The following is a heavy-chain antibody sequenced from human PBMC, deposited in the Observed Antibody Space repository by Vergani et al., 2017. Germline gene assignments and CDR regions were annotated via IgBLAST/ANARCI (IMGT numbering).Heavy chain of an antibody. J-gene: IGHJ6*03. D-gene: IGHD4-17*01. CDR2: IYYSGST. CDR3: ARVGGDYTLYYYYYYMDV. Sequence: QVQLQESGPGLVKPSETLSLTCTVSGGSISSYYWSWIRQPPGKGLEWIGYIYYSGSTNYNPSLKSRVTISVDTSKNQFSLMLSSVTAADTAVYYCARVGGDYTLYYYYYYMDVWGKGTTVTVSS. CDR1: GGSISSYY. V-gene: IGHV4-59*01.